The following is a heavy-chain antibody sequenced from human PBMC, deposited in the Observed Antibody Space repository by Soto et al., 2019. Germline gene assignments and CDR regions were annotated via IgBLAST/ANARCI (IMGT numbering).Heavy chain of an antibody. CDR1: GFTFSSYD. Sequence: PGGSLRLSCAASGFTFSSYDMHWVRQATGKGLEWVSAIGTAGDTYYPGSVKGRFTISRENAKNSLYLQMNSLRAGDTAVYYCARGLAGSGWYYYYYGMDVWGQGTTVTVSS. CDR3: ARGLAGSGWYYYYYGMDV. D-gene: IGHD6-19*01. V-gene: IGHV3-13*01. CDR2: IGTAGDT. J-gene: IGHJ6*02.